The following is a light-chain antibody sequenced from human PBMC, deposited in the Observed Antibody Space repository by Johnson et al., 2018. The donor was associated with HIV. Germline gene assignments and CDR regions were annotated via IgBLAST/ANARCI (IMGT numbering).Light chain of an antibody. CDR1: SSNIGNNY. J-gene: IGLJ1*01. CDR2: ENN. V-gene: IGLV1-51*02. CDR3: GTWDSSLSAGFYV. Sequence: QSVLTQPPSVSAAPGQKVTISCSGSSSNIGNNYVSWYQQLPGTAPKLLIHENNKRPSGIPDRFSGSKSGTSATLGITGLQTGDEADYYCGTWDSSLSAGFYVFGTGTKVTVL.